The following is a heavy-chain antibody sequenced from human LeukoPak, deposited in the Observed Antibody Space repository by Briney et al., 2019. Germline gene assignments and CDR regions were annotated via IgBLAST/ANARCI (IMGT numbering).Heavy chain of an antibody. J-gene: IGHJ4*02. D-gene: IGHD3-22*01. CDR3: ARTSNYYDSSGYLDY. Sequence: ASVKVSCKASGYTFTSYGVSWVRQAPGQGLEWMGWISAYNGNTNYAQKLQGRVTMTTDTSTSTVYMELRSLRSDDTAVYYCARTSNYYDSSGYLDYWGQGTLVTVSS. CDR1: GYTFTSYG. V-gene: IGHV1-18*01. CDR2: ISAYNGNT.